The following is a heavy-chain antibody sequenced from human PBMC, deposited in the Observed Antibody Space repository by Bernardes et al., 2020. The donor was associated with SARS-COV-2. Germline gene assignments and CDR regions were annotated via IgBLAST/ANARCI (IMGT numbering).Heavy chain of an antibody. Sequence: GGSLRLSCEASGFIFSSSWTHWIRQVPGKGLVWVSRINGDGRTLNYADSVKGRFTISRDNARNTLYLQMTGLRAEDTAIYYCARGSGNYYFDYWGQGALVSVSS. V-gene: IGHV3-74*01. CDR1: GFIFSSSW. D-gene: IGHD1-26*01. CDR3: ARGSGNYYFDY. J-gene: IGHJ4*02. CDR2: INGDGRTL.